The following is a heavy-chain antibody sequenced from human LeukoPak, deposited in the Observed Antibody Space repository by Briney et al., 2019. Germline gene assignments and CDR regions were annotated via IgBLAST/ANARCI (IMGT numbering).Heavy chain of an antibody. CDR2: IYYSGST. D-gene: IGHD5-24*01. J-gene: IGHJ4*02. CDR1: GGSMSSYY. Sequence: SETLSLTCTVAGGSMSSYYWSWIRQPPGKGLEWIGYIYYSGSTKYNPSLKSRVTISVDTSKNQFSLKLSSVTAADTAVYYCARGARAGYNLEPFDYWGQGTLVTVSS. V-gene: IGHV4-59*08. CDR3: ARGARAGYNLEPFDY.